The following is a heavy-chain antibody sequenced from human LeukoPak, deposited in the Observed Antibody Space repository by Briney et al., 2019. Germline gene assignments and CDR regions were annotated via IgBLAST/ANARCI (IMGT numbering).Heavy chain of an antibody. Sequence: GGSLRLSCAASGFTFSSYAMHWVRQAPGKGLEYVSAISSNGGSTYYANSVKGRFTVSRDNSKNTLYLQMGSLSPEDMAVYYCARAVGATTFGWFDPWGQGTLVTVSS. J-gene: IGHJ5*02. CDR2: ISSNGGST. V-gene: IGHV3-64*01. D-gene: IGHD1-26*01. CDR1: GFTFSSYA. CDR3: ARAVGATTFGWFDP.